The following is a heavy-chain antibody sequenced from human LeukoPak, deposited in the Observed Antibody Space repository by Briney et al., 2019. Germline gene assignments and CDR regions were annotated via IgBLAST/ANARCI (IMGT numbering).Heavy chain of an antibody. CDR2: IWYDGSNK. Sequence: GRSLRLSCAASGFTFSRYGMNWVRQAPGKGLEWVANIWYDGSNKYYRDSLKGRFTISRDNAKNTLYLQMDSLRAEDTAVFYCGRRIDCNGGACYFVLGYWGQGTLVIVSS. J-gene: IGHJ4*02. D-gene: IGHD2-15*01. V-gene: IGHV3-33*01. CDR1: GFTFSRYG. CDR3: GRRIDCNGGACYFVLGY.